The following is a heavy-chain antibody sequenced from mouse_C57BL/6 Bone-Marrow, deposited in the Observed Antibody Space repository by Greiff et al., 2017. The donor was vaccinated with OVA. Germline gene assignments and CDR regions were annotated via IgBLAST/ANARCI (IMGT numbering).Heavy chain of an antibody. CDR2: IYPGDGDT. D-gene: IGHD1-1*01. CDR1: GYAFSSSW. V-gene: IGHV1-82*01. Sequence: QVQLQQSGPELVKPGASVKISCKASGYAFSSSWMNWVKQRPGKGLEWIGRIYPGDGDTNYNGKFKGKATLTADKSSSTAYMQLSSLTSEDSAVYFCARVEYYGSSYGYFDVWGTGTTVTVSA. J-gene: IGHJ1*03. CDR3: ARVEYYGSSYGYFDV.